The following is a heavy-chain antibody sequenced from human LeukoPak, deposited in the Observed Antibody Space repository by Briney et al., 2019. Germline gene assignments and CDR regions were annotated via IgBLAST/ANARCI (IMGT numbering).Heavy chain of an antibody. CDR2: VSAYADNT. J-gene: IGHJ4*02. Sequence: ASVKISCKASGYTFTSYYMHWVRHAPGQGLEWMGWVSAYADNTNYVQKFQGRVTMTTDTSTSTAYMELRSLRSDDTAGDYCGGDCIGCHGFDSWGQGTLVTVSS. CDR3: GGDCIGCHGFDS. CDR1: GYTFTSYY. V-gene: IGHV1-18*04. D-gene: IGHD1-26*01.